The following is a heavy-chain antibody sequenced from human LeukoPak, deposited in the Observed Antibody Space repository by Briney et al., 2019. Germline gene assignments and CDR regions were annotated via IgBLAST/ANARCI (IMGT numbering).Heavy chain of an antibody. CDR1: GGSISSYY. CDR3: ARHRLDGDNYYGMDV. J-gene: IGHJ6*02. Sequence: SETLSLTCTVSGGSISSYYWSWIRQPPGKGLEWIGYIYYSGSTNYNPSLKSRVTISVDTSKNQFSLKLSSVTAADTAVYYCARHRLDGDNYYGMDVWGQGTTVTVSS. V-gene: IGHV4-59*08. CDR2: IYYSGST. D-gene: IGHD3-16*01.